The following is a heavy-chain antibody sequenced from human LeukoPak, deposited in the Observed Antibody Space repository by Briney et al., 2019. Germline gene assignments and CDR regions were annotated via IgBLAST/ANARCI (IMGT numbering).Heavy chain of an antibody. J-gene: IGHJ4*02. CDR1: GDSISNGVKY. CDR2: IYHSGRS. D-gene: IGHD2-8*02. V-gene: IGHV4-31*03. CDR3: ARDQVECTGGTCQSRVGFDF. Sequence: SETLSLTCTVSGDSISNGVKYWSWLRQHPGRGLEWIGYIYHSGRSYYNPSLKSRITMSVDTSKNQFSLNLSSVTAADTAVYYCARDQVECTGGTCQSRVGFDFWGQGTLVTVSS.